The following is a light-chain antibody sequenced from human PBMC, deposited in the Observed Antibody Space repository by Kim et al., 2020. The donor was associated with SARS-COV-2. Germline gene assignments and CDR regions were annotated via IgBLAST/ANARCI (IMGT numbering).Light chain of an antibody. Sequence: VALGQTDRIKCQGDNLRSYYATWYQQKPGQAPIVVIYGKNNRPSGIPDRFSGSSSGDTASLTITGTQAGDEADYYCNSRGSNDNVLFGGGTQLTVL. CDR3: NSRGSNDNVL. J-gene: IGLJ2*01. CDR2: GKN. V-gene: IGLV3-19*01. CDR1: NLRSYY.